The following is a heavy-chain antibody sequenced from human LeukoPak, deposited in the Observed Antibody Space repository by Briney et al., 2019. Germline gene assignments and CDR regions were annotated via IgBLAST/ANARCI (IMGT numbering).Heavy chain of an antibody. CDR3: ARNSGRYHNSGSYHRTHDY. V-gene: IGHV4-34*01. J-gene: IGHJ4*02. D-gene: IGHD1-26*01. CDR2: INHSGST. CDR1: GGAVSHYY. Sequence: SETLSLICTVSGGAVSHYYWSWIRQPPGKALEWIGEINHSGSTNYNPSLKSRVTISVDTSKNQFSLKLSSVTAADTAVYYCARNSGRYHNSGSYHRTHDYWGQGTLVTVSS.